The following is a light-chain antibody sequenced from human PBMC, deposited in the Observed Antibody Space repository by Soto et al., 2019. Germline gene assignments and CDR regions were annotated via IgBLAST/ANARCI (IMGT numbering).Light chain of an antibody. CDR1: GGSIASGL. Sequence: NFMLTQPHSVSESPGRTVTISCTRSGGSIASGLVQWYQVRPGSGPNTVISEDNQRPSGVPDRFSGSIDSSSNSASLTISGLKPEDEADYYCQSSQDDFWVFGGGTKVTVL. CDR3: QSSQDDFWV. V-gene: IGLV6-57*04. CDR2: EDN. J-gene: IGLJ3*02.